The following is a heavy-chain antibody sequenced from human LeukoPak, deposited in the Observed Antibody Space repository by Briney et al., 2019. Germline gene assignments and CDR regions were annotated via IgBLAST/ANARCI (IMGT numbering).Heavy chain of an antibody. CDR3: ARAGVYYDSSGYFLDY. Sequence: RASETLSLTCTVSGGSISSGDYYWSWIRQPPGKGLEWIGYIYYSGSTYYNPSLKSRVTISVDTSKDQFSLKLSSVTAADTAVYYCARAGVYYDSSGYFLDYWGQGTLVTVSS. CDR2: IYYSGST. V-gene: IGHV4-30-4*01. CDR1: GGSISSGDYY. J-gene: IGHJ4*02. D-gene: IGHD3-22*01.